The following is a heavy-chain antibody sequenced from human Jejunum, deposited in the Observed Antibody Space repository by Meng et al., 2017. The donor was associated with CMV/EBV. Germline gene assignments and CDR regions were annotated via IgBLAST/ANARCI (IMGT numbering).Heavy chain of an antibody. J-gene: IGHJ4*02. Sequence: QTQCQAPRPGLVNPAETLPTSCTASGDPISSGSHSWAWFRQPPGKRLEWIGSMYFSGIADYNPSLKSRVTISLHATQKQFSLRLTSVTAADSAVYFCARDLTNKWFYYWGQGTLVTVSS. CDR1: GDPISSGSHS. CDR3: ARDLTNKWFYY. CDR2: MYFSGIA. V-gene: IGHV4-39*07. D-gene: IGHD1-26*01.